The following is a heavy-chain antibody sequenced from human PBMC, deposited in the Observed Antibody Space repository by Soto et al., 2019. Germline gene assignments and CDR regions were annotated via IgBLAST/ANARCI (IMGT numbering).Heavy chain of an antibody. V-gene: IGHV4-39*01. Sequence: PSETLSLTCTVSGGSISSSSYYWGWIRQPPGKGLEWIGSIYYSGSTYYNPSLKSRVTISVDTSKNQFSLKLSSVTAADTAVYYCASSSMGFWSGYSDYYYYGMDVWGQGTTVTVSS. D-gene: IGHD3-3*01. J-gene: IGHJ6*02. CDR1: GGSISSSSYY. CDR3: ASSSMGFWSGYSDYYYYGMDV. CDR2: IYYSGST.